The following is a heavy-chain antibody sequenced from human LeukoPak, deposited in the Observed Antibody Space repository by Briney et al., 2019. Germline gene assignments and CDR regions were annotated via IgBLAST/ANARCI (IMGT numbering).Heavy chain of an antibody. D-gene: IGHD2-15*01. CDR2: IYYSGST. CDR3: ARLGGYMDV. CDR1: GGSISSGGYS. V-gene: IGHV4-30-4*07. Sequence: PSETLSLTCAVSGGSISSGGYSWRWIRQPPGKGLEWIGYIYYSGSTYYNPSLKSRVTISVDTSKNQFSLKLSSVTAADTAVYYCARLGGYMDVWGKGTTVTVSS. J-gene: IGHJ6*03.